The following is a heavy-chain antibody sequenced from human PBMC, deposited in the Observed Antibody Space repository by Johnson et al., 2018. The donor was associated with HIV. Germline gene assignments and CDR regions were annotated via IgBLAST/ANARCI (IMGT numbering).Heavy chain of an antibody. CDR3: AKYRIVGPTRGSAFDI. CDR2: ISGGGGST. J-gene: IGHJ3*02. V-gene: IGHV3-23*04. CDR1: GFTFSPYG. D-gene: IGHD1-26*01. Sequence: VQLVESGGGVVQPGRSLRLSCAASGFTFSPYGMHWVRQAPGKGLEWVLAISGGGGSTYYADSVKGRFTISRDNSKNTLYLQMNSLRAEDTAIYYCAKYRIVGPTRGSAFDIWGQGTMVTVSS.